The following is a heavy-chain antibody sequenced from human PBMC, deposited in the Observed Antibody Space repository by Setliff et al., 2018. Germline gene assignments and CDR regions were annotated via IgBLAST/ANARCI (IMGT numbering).Heavy chain of an antibody. V-gene: IGHV3-11*04. Sequence: GGSLRLSCAASGFTFSDYYMSWIRQAPGKGLEWVSYISSSGSTIYYADSVKGRFTISRDNAKNSLYLQMNSLRAEDTAVYYCASDAAPTYYYGSGSYPSYYYYGMGVWGQGTTGTVSS. CDR1: GFTFSDYY. CDR3: ASDAAPTYYYGSGSYPSYYYYGMGV. D-gene: IGHD3-10*01. J-gene: IGHJ6*02. CDR2: ISSSGSTI.